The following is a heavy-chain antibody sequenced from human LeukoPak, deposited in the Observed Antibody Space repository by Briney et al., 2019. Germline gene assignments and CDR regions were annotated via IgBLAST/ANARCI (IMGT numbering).Heavy chain of an antibody. CDR3: ARDQAGFDY. CDR1: GFTLSSYW. V-gene: IGHV3-7*01. CDR2: IKQDGSEK. J-gene: IGHJ4*02. Sequence: PGGSLRLSCAASGFTLSSYWMSWVRQAPGKGLEWVANIKQDGSEKYYVDSVKGRFTISRDDAKNSLYLQMSSLRAEDTAVYYCARDQAGFDYWGQGTLVTVSS.